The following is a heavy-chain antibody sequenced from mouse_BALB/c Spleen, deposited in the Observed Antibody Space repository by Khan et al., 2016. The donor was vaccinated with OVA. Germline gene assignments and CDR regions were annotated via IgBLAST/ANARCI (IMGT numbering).Heavy chain of an antibody. J-gene: IGHJ3*01. CDR3: ASDLTGSFAY. D-gene: IGHD4-1*01. Sequence: EVELVESGGDLVKPGGSLKLSCAASGFTFSSYSMSWVRRTPDKRLVWCASFSSGGDYTYYPDIVKGRFTISRDNAKNTLYLQMSSLKSEDTARYYCASDLTGSFAYWGQGTLVTVSA. V-gene: IGHV5-6*01. CDR2: FSSGGDYT. CDR1: GFTFSSYS.